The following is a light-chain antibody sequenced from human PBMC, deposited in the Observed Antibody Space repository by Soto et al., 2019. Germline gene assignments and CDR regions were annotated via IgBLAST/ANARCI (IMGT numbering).Light chain of an antibody. V-gene: IGKV1-5*01. J-gene: IGKJ1*01. Sequence: DIHLTQSPSTLSASVGDRVTITCRASQTISHWLAWYQQKPGKAPKLLIFDASILENRVPSRFSCSGSGTEFTLTITGLQPDDFATYYCQQYNTYWTFGQWTKVEI. CDR1: QTISHW. CDR2: DAS. CDR3: QQYNTYWT.